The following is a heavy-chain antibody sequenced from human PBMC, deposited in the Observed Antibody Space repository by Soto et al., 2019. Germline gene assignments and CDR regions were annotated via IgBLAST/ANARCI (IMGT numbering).Heavy chain of an antibody. CDR2: INAGNGNT. CDR1: GYTFTSYA. V-gene: IGHV1-3*01. CDR3: ARDTYYYDSSGYQPFDP. Sequence: ASVKVSCKASGYTFTSYAMHWVRQAPGQRLEWMGWINAGNGNTKYSQKFQGRVTITRDTSASTAYMELSSLRSEDTAVYYCARDTYYYDSSGYQPFDPWGQGTLVTVS. D-gene: IGHD3-22*01. J-gene: IGHJ5*02.